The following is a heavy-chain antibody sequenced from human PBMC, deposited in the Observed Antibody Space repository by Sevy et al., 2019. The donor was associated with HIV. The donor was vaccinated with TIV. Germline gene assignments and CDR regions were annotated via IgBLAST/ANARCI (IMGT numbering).Heavy chain of an antibody. CDR2: ISGSGGST. CDR1: GFTFSGYV. CDR3: AKENISRYS. D-gene: IGHD3-22*01. Sequence: GGSLRLSCTASGFTFSGYVMSWVRQAPGKGLEWVSTISGSGGSTYYADSVKGRFSISRDNSRKTVYLQMNSLRAEDSAIYYCAKENISRYSWGQGTLVTVSS. V-gene: IGHV3-23*01. J-gene: IGHJ5*02.